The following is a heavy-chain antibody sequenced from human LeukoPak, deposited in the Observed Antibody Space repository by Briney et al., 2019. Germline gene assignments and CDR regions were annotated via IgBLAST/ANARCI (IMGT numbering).Heavy chain of an antibody. V-gene: IGHV3-11*01. CDR1: GFTFNNYP. Sequence: PGGSLRLSCAASGFTFNNYPMGWVRQAPGKGLEWVSYISSSGSTIYYADSVKGRFTISRDNAKNSLYLQMNSLRAEDTAVYYCAREGRVAASDYWGQGTLVTVSS. J-gene: IGHJ4*02. CDR2: ISSSGSTI. D-gene: IGHD2-15*01. CDR3: AREGRVAASDY.